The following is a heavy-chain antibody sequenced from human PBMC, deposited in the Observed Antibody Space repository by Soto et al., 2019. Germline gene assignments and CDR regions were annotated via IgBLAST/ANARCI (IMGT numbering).Heavy chain of an antibody. CDR2: IYHSGST. J-gene: IGHJ5*02. CDR1: GYSISSGYY. CDR3: ARGREIVVVPAAPPNWFDP. V-gene: IGHV4-38-2*01. Sequence: PSETLSLTCAVSGYSISSGYYWGWIRQPPGKGLEWIGSIYHSGSTYYNPSLKSRVTISVDTSKNQFSLQLSSVTAADTAVYYCARGREIVVVPAAPPNWFDPWGQGTLVTVSS. D-gene: IGHD2-2*01.